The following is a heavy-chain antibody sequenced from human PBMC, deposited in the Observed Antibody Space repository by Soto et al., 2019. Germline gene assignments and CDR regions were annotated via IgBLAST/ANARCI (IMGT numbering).Heavy chain of an antibody. CDR3: ASPDIVVVPADLYYFPMDV. Sequence: VQLVQSGAEVKKPGSSVNVSCTASGGTFSSYAFSWVRQAPGQGLEWMGGIIPIFDKTHYAQNFQGRVAITADEFTATAYMELRSLRSEDTAVYYCASPDIVVVPADLYYFPMDVWGQGTTVTVSS. J-gene: IGHJ6*02. CDR2: IIPIFDKT. V-gene: IGHV1-69*01. D-gene: IGHD2-2*01. CDR1: GGTFSSYA.